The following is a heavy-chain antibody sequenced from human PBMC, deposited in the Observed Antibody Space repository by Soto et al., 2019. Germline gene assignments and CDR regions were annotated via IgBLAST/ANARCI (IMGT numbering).Heavy chain of an antibody. J-gene: IGHJ6*02. D-gene: IGHD3-3*01. V-gene: IGHV4-30-4*01. CDR3: ARGGYDDFWSGYYRYYYYYGMDV. CDR1: GGSISSGDCY. Sequence: PSETLSLTCTVSGGSISSGDCYWSWIRQPPGKGLEWIGYIYYSGSTYYNPSLKSRVTISVDTSKNQFSLKLSSVTAADTAVYYCARGGYDDFWSGYYRYYYYYGMDVWGQGTTVTVSS. CDR2: IYYSGST.